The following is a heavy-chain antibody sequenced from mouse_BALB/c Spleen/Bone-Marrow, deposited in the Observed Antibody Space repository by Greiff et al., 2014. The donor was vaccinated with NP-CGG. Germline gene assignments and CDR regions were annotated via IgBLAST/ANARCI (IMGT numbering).Heavy chain of an antibody. D-gene: IGHD1-1*01. CDR2: INPYNGGT. CDR3: ARDYYGSSHGFAY. V-gene: IGHV1-18*01. J-gene: IGHJ3*01. CDR1: GYSFTGYT. Sequence: EVQLQQSGPELVKPGASMKISCKASGYSFTGYTMNWVKQSHGKSLEWIGLINPYNGGTSHNQKFKGKATLTVDKSSSTAYMELLSLTSEDSAVYYCARDYYGSSHGFAYWGQGTLVTVSA.